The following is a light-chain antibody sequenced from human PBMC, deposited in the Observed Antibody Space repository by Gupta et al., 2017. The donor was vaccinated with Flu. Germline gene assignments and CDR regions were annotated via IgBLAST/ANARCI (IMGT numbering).Light chain of an antibody. J-gene: IGKJ5*01. CDR3: QQRSNWPIT. CDR2: DAS. Sequence: EIVLTQSPATLSLSPGERATLSCRASQSVSSHLAWYQQKPGRAPRLLIYDASNRATGIPARFSGSGSGTDFTLTISSLEPEDFAVYYCQQRSNWPITFGQGTRLEIK. V-gene: IGKV3-11*01. CDR1: QSVSSH.